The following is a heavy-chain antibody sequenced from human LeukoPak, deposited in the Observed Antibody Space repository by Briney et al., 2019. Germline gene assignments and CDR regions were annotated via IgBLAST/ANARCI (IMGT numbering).Heavy chain of an antibody. J-gene: IGHJ4*02. Sequence: GGSLRLSCAASGFTFSSYAMSWVRQAPGKGLEWASAISGSGGSTYYADSVKGRFTISRDNSKNTLYLQMNSLRAEDTAVYYCAKDSFMVRGVPDYWGQGTLVTVSS. V-gene: IGHV3-23*01. D-gene: IGHD3-10*01. CDR1: GFTFSSYA. CDR3: AKDSFMVRGVPDY. CDR2: ISGSGGST.